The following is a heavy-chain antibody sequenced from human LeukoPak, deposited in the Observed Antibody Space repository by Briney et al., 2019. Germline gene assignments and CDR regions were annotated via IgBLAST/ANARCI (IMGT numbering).Heavy chain of an antibody. D-gene: IGHD3-10*01. CDR2: IYSGGST. CDR3: AREFATMVRGVIVRWFDP. J-gene: IGHJ5*02. Sequence: PGGSLRLSCAASGFTVSSNYMSWVRQAPGKGLEWVSVIYSGGSTYYADSVKGRFTISRDNSKNTLYLQMNSLRAEDTAVYYCAREFATMVRGVIVRWFDPWGQGTLVTVSS. V-gene: IGHV3-53*01. CDR1: GFTVSSNY.